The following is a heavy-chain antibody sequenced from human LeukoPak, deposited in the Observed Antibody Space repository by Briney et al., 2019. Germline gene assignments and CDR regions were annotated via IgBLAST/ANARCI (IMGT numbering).Heavy chain of an antibody. D-gene: IGHD7-27*01. Sequence: ASETLSLTCTVSGDFITAYYWSWIRQPPGRGLEWIGYVYYSGSTEYNPSLRSRVTISLEMSKHQFSLNLTSVTAADTAVYYCASNTGTVFDYWGQGALVTVSS. CDR3: ASNTGTVFDY. CDR2: VYYSGST. J-gene: IGHJ4*02. CDR1: GDFITAYY. V-gene: IGHV4-59*01.